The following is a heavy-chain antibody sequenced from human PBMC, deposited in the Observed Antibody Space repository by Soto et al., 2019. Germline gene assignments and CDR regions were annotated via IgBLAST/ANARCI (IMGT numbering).Heavy chain of an antibody. J-gene: IGHJ4*02. CDR2: IIHIFGTV. V-gene: IGHV1-69*12. CDR1: GGTFSSYA. Sequence: QVQLVQSGAEVKKPGSSVKVSCKASGGTFSSYAISWVRQAPGQGLEWMGGIIHIFGTVNYAQKFQGRVRITADESTSTAYMELSSLRSEDTSVYYCASGRVGYGSGSNTFDYLGQGTLVTVSS. D-gene: IGHD3-10*01. CDR3: ASGRVGYGSGSNTFDY.